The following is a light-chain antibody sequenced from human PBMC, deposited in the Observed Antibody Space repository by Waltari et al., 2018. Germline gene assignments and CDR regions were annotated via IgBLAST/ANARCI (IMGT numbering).Light chain of an antibody. J-gene: IGKJ1*01. V-gene: IGKV2-28*01. CDR2: LAS. CDR3: MQALQLPKT. Sequence: VMTQSPLSLPDTCGQTASFSCMSSQSLQHANGASYLDWYLQRPVQSPQLLIYLASSRASGVPDRFSGSGSGTHFTLTISRVEAEDIGIYYCMQALQLPKTFGQGTKVEFK. CDR1: QSLQHANGASY.